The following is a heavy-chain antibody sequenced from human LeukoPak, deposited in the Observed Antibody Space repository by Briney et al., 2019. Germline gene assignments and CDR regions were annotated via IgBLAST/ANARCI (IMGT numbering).Heavy chain of an antibody. CDR2: ITSSGSAI. V-gene: IGHV3-11*01. D-gene: IGHD5/OR15-5a*01. J-gene: IGHJ4*02. CDR1: GFTFGDYY. Sequence: GGSLRLSCAASGFTFGDYYMSWIRQAPGKALEWVSYITSSGSAIYYADSVKGRFTISRDNARNSLYLQMNGLRVDDTAIYYCASDIVSTSGDFWGQGTLVTVSS. CDR3: ASDIVSTSGDF.